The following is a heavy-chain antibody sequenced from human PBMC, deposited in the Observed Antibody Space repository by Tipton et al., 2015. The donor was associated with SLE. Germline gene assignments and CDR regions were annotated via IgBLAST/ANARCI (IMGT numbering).Heavy chain of an antibody. CDR3: AKDKETAAAFDY. V-gene: IGHV3-11*06. D-gene: IGHD2-15*01. CDR2: ISSSSSYT. J-gene: IGHJ4*02. CDR1: GFTFSDYY. Sequence: SLRLSCAASGFTFSDYYMSWIRQAPGKGLEWVSYISSSSSYTNYADSVKGRFTISRDNAKNSLYLQMNSLRAEDTAVYYCAKDKETAAAFDYWGQGTLVTVSS.